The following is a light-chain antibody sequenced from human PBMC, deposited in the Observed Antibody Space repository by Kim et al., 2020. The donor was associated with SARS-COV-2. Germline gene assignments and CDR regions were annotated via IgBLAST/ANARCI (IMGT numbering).Light chain of an antibody. J-gene: IGLJ2*01. CDR1: SGHVGDYDY. CDR3: TSYTGADTVV. Sequence: GQSITISCTATSGHVGDYDYVSWYQQHPDKAPKLIIYDVSDRPSGVSTHFSGSKSGNPASLTISGLQAADEADYYCTSYTGADTVVFGGGTQLTVL. V-gene: IGLV2-14*03. CDR2: DVS.